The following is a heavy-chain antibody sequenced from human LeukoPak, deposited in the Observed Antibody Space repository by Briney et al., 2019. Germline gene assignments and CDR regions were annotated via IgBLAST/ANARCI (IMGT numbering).Heavy chain of an antibody. CDR1: GGTFSSYA. Sequence: GASVKVSCKASGGTFSSYAISWVRQAPGQGLEGVGGIIPIFGTANYAQKFQGRVTITADESTSTAYMELSSLRSEDTAVYYCARQDSSGYLEYFQHWGQGTLVTVSS. D-gene: IGHD3-22*01. J-gene: IGHJ1*01. V-gene: IGHV1-69*13. CDR3: ARQDSSGYLEYFQH. CDR2: IIPIFGTA.